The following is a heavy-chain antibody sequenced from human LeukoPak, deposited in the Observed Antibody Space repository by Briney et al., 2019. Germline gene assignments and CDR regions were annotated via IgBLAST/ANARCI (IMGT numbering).Heavy chain of an antibody. V-gene: IGHV4-30-4*01. J-gene: IGHJ4*02. Sequence: PSETLSLTCTVSGGSISRGDYYWSWIRQPPGKGLEWIVYIYYSGSTYYNPSLKSRVTISVNTSKNQFSLKLSSVTAADTAVYYCARFGYYYDSSGSYWGQGTLVTVSS. CDR1: GGSISRGDYY. D-gene: IGHD3-22*01. CDR3: ARFGYYYDSSGSY. CDR2: IYYSGST.